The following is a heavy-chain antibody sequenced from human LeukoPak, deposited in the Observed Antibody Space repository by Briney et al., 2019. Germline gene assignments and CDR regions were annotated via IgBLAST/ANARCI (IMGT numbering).Heavy chain of an antibody. J-gene: IGHJ4*02. CDR3: ARLSQLYYYDSSGNYFDY. D-gene: IGHD3-22*01. Sequence: GESLKISCKGSGYSFTSYWIGWLRQMPGKGLQGMGIIYPCDSDTRYSPSFQGQVTISADKSISTAYLQWSSLKASDTAMYYCARLSQLYYYDSSGNYFDYWGQGTLVTVSS. V-gene: IGHV5-51*01. CDR2: IYPCDSDT. CDR1: GYSFTSYW.